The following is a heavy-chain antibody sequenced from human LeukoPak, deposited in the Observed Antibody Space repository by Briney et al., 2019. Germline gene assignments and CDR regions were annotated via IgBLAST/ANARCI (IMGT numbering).Heavy chain of an antibody. CDR2: ISYDGNNE. V-gene: IGHV3-30-3*01. CDR3: PKEEAAS. Sequence: GGSLRLSCAASGFTFSSYAMHWVRQAPGKGLEWVAVISYDGNNEYYADSVKGRFTISRDNSWNTLYLQMNSLRTDDTAVYYCPKEEAASWGQGTLVIVSS. J-gene: IGHJ5*02. CDR1: GFTFSSYA. D-gene: IGHD6-25*01.